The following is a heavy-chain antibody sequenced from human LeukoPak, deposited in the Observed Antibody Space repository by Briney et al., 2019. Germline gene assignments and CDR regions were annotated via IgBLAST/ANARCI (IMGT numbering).Heavy chain of an antibody. Sequence: GGSLRLSCAASGFTFSSDAINWVRQAPGKGLEWVSCISSSGSTMYYADSVKGRFTISRDNAKNSLYLQMNSLRAEDTAVYYCAKKEEYYFDYWGQGTLVTVSS. CDR3: AKKEEYYFDY. CDR2: ISSSGSTM. V-gene: IGHV3-48*03. D-gene: IGHD3-10*01. J-gene: IGHJ4*02. CDR1: GFTFSSDA.